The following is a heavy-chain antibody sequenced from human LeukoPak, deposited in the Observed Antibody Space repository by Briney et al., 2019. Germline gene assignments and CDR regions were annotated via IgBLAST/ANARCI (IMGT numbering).Heavy chain of an antibody. D-gene: IGHD4-11*01. J-gene: IGHJ4*02. CDR1: GFTFDDYA. Sequence: GGSLRLSCAASGFTFDDYAMHWVRQAPGKGLEWVSGITWNSDNIDYADSVKGRFTISRDNAKNSLYLQMNSLRAEDTAVYYCARVGDGLQIDYWGQGTLVTVSS. CDR2: ITWNSDNI. CDR3: ARVGDGLQIDY. V-gene: IGHV3-9*01.